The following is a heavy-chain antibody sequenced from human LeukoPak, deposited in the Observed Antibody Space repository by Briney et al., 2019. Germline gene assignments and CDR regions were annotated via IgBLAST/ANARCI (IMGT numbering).Heavy chain of an antibody. D-gene: IGHD3-22*01. CDR3: ARGSFGVYYDSSGYFSFDP. CDR2: INSNSGAT. J-gene: IGHJ5*02. CDR1: GYTFTDYY. Sequence: ASVKVSCKASGYTFTDYYMHWVRQAPGQGHEWMGWINSNSGATNYAQKFQGRVTMTRDTSKNQFSLKLSSVTAADTAVYYCARGSFGVYYDSSGYFSFDPWGQGTLVTVSS. V-gene: IGHV1-2*02.